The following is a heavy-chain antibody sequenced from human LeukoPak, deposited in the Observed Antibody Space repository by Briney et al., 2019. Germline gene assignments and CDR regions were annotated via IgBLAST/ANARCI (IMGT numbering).Heavy chain of an antibody. Sequence: SETLSLTCAVYGGSFSGYYWSWIRQPPGKGLEWIGEINHSGSTNYNPSLKSRVTISVDTSKNQFSLKLSSVTAADTAVYYCARHGGFVSSYYYGSGRFYYFDYWGQGTLVTVSS. V-gene: IGHV4-34*01. D-gene: IGHD3-10*01. CDR1: GGSFSGYY. CDR3: ARHGGFVSSYYYGSGRFYYFDY. CDR2: INHSGST. J-gene: IGHJ4*02.